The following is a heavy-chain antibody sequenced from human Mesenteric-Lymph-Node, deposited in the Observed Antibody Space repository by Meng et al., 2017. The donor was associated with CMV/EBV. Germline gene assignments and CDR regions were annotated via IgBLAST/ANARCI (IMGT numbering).Heavy chain of an antibody. CDR1: GFIFSNYE. V-gene: IGHV3-48*03. CDR3: ARDSGDRPVVTPEDSAFDV. J-gene: IGHJ3*01. CDR2: ISSSGNYI. D-gene: IGHD4-23*01. Sequence: GESLKISCAASGFIFSNYEMNWVRQAPGKGLEWISYISSSGNYILYADSVKGRFTISRDNAKNSLYLQMNSLRVEDTAVYYCARDSGDRPVVTPEDSAFDVWGQGTMVTVSS.